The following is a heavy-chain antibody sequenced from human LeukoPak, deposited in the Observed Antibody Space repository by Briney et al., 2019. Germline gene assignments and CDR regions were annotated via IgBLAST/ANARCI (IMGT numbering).Heavy chain of an antibody. Sequence: AGRSLRLSCAASGFTFSSYEMNWVRQAPGKGLEWVSYIDSGGSIIYYADSVKGRFTISRDNAKNSLYMQMNSLRAEDTAVYYCAGTVTTYYYDGSGYYDYWGQETLVTVSS. CDR3: AGTVTTYYYDGSGYYDY. CDR1: GFTFSSYE. CDR2: IDSGGSII. J-gene: IGHJ4*02. V-gene: IGHV3-48*03. D-gene: IGHD3-22*01.